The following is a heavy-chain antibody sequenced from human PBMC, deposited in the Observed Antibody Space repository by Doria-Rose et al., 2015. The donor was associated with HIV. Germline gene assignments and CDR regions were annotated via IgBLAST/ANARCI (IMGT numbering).Heavy chain of an antibody. CDR2: IIPVLGVA. D-gene: IGHD2-2*01. J-gene: IGHJ4*02. CDR3: ARIPPFSTSYYFDY. Sequence: WMGRIIPVLGVANYAQKFQARITITADDSTSTSYMELTTLRSDDTAIYYCARIPPFSTSYYFDYWGQGTLVTVSS. V-gene: IGHV1-69*02.